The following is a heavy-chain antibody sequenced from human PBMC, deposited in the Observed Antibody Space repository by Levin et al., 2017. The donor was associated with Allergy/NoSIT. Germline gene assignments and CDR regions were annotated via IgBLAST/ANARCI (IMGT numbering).Heavy chain of an antibody. D-gene: IGHD3-22*01. Sequence: LSLTCAASGFTFSNAWMSWVRQAPGKGLEWVGRIKSKTDGGTTDYAAPVKGRFTISRDDSKNTLYLQMNSLKTEDTAVYYCTTHFDSSGYYSLFAFDIWGQGTMVTVSS. CDR3: TTHFDSSGYYSLFAFDI. V-gene: IGHV3-15*01. J-gene: IGHJ3*02. CDR2: IKSKTDGGTT. CDR1: GFTFSNAW.